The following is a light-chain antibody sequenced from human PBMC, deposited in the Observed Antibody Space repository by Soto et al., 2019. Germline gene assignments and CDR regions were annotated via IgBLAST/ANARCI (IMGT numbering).Light chain of an antibody. Sequence: EIVLTQSPGTLSLSPGERATLSCRASQSVSSGYLAWYQQKPGQAPRLLIYGASSRATGIPDRFSGSGSETDFSLTISRLEPEDFAGYYCQQYGSSPKTFGQGTKVDIK. J-gene: IGKJ1*01. CDR1: QSVSSGY. CDR3: QQYGSSPKT. CDR2: GAS. V-gene: IGKV3-20*01.